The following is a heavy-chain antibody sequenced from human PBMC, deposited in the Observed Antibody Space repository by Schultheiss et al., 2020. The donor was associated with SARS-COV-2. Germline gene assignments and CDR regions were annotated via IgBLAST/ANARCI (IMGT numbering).Heavy chain of an antibody. CDR1: GFTFSSYG. CDR2: IWYDGSNK. Sequence: GGSLRLSCAASGFTFSSYGMHWVRQAPGKGLEWVAVIWYDGSNKYYADSVKGRFTISRDNSKNTLYLQMNSLRAEDTALYYCAREVYSSSSGGMDVWGQGTTVTVSS. CDR3: AREVYSSSSGGMDV. V-gene: IGHV3-33*01. D-gene: IGHD6-6*01. J-gene: IGHJ6*02.